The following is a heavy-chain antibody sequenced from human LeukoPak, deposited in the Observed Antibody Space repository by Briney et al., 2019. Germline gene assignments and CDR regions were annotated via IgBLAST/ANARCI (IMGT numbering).Heavy chain of an antibody. CDR3: AEGVAAARTYYFDY. CDR1: GFTFSSYA. CDR2: ISGSGGST. Sequence: GGSLRLSCAASGFTFSSYAMSWVRQAPGKGLEWVSAISGSGGSTYYADSVKGRFTISRDNSKNTLYLQMNSLRAEETAVYYCAEGVAAARTYYFDYWGQGTLVTVSS. D-gene: IGHD6-13*01. V-gene: IGHV3-23*01. J-gene: IGHJ4*02.